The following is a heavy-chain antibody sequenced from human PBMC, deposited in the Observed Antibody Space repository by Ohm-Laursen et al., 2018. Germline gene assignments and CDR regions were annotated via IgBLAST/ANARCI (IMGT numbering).Heavy chain of an antibody. J-gene: IGHJ4*02. CDR1: GGSISSYY. D-gene: IGHD6-19*01. V-gene: IGHV4-4*07. Sequence: SETLSLTCTVSGGSISSYYWSWIRQPAGKGLEWIGRIYTSGSPKYNPSLKSRVTMSVDTSKNQFSLRLSSVTAADTAVYYCARGRQQWPDYWGQGTLVTVSS. CDR3: ARGRQQWPDY. CDR2: IYTSGSP.